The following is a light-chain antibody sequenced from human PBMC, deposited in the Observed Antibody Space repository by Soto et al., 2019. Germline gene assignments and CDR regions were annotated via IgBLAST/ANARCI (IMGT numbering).Light chain of an antibody. V-gene: IGKV1-8*01. Sequence: ALRMTQSPSSFSASTGDTVTITCRASQGISSYLGWYQQKPGKAPKLLIYAASTLQSGVPSRFSGSGSGTDFTLTIRSLQSEDFATYYCQQYYNYPFTFGPGTKVDIK. CDR3: QQYYNYPFT. CDR1: QGISSY. J-gene: IGKJ3*01. CDR2: AAS.